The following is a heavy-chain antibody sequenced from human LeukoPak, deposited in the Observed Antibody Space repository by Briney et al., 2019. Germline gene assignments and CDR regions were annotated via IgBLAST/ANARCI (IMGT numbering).Heavy chain of an antibody. CDR2: INHRGRT. Sequence: SETLSRTCAVYGGSFNDYFWSRIRQPPGKGLEWIGEINHRGRTNYNPSLRSRVTISVDTSKQQFSLNLDSVTAADTAVYYCARVGHLYDTVDWGQGALVTVSS. D-gene: IGHD3-9*01. CDR3: ARVGHLYDTVD. V-gene: IGHV4-34*01. J-gene: IGHJ4*02. CDR1: GGSFNDYF.